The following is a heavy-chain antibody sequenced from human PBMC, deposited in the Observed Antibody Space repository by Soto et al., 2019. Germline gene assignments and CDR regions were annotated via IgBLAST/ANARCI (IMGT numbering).Heavy chain of an antibody. Sequence: QVQLVESGGGVVQPGRSLGLSCVGSGFSFSSYGMHWLRQAPGKGLEWVAAMSFDGKNEYYADSVKGRFTLSRDNSKNTLFLQMTSLRADDTALYYCAKGLEVGVLHYGMNVWGQGITVTVSS. D-gene: IGHD2-15*01. V-gene: IGHV3-30*18. CDR2: MSFDGKNE. J-gene: IGHJ6*02. CDR3: AKGLEVGVLHYGMNV. CDR1: GFSFSSYG.